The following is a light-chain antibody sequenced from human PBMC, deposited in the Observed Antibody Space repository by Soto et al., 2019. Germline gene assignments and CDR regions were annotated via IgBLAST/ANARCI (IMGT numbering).Light chain of an antibody. CDR3: QQYGSSGYT. J-gene: IGKJ2*01. V-gene: IGKV3-20*01. Sequence: EIVLTQSPGTLSLSPGERATLSCRASQSVSSSYLAWSQQKPGQAPRHPIYGASSRATAIPDRFSVSGSGTDFTLTISRLEPEDFAVYYCQQYGSSGYTFGQETKLEIK. CDR2: GAS. CDR1: QSVSSSY.